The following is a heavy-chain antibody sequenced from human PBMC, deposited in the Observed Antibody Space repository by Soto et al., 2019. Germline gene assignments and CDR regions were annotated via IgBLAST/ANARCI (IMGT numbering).Heavy chain of an antibody. CDR1: AGSYSGYY. J-gene: IGHJ6*03. Sequence: PTETLSLTCAVYAGSYSGYYWSWIRQPPGKGLEWIGEINHSGITNYNPSLKSPGTLSVDTSKNQYSLKLSSVTAPDTPMYYCGRLSTVTSYGFFGKCNYYDIDVWGKGTTVTVSS. D-gene: IGHD4-17*01. CDR3: GRLSTVTSYGFFGKCNYYDIDV. V-gene: IGHV4-34*01. CDR2: INHSGIT.